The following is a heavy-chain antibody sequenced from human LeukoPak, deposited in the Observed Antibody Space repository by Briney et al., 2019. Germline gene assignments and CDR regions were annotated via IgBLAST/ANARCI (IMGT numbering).Heavy chain of an antibody. CDR3: ARRPAAKYYYYGMDV. V-gene: IGHV3-23*01. Sequence: AGGSLRLSCAASGFTFNNYAMSWVRQAPGKGLEWVSAISGSGGSTYYADSVKGRFTISRDNSKNTLYLQMNSLRAEDTAVYYCARRPAAKYYYYGMDVWGQGTTVTVSS. J-gene: IGHJ6*02. CDR1: GFTFNNYA. CDR2: ISGSGGST. D-gene: IGHD2-2*01.